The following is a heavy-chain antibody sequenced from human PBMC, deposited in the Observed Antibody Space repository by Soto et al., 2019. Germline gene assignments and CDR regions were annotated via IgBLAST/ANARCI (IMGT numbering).Heavy chain of an antibody. CDR1: GGSFTSNNW. CDR3: ARGGSNDWQVAFDI. Sequence: PSETLSLTCAVSGGSFTSNNWWTWVRQPPGQGLEWIGEIYRTGSTNYSPSLKSRVTMSLDTSKNQFSLKLTSVTAADTAVYYCARGGSNDWQVAFDIWGQGTMVTVSS. V-gene: IGHV4-4*02. J-gene: IGHJ3*02. D-gene: IGHD3-9*01. CDR2: IYRTGST.